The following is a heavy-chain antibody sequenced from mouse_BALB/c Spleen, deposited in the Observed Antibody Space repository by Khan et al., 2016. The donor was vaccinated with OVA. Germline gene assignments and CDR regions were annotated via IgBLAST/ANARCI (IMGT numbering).Heavy chain of an antibody. D-gene: IGHD3-3*01. J-gene: IGHJ2*01. CDR1: GYIFTSYW. CDR3: AREEAVYHFDH. Sequence: QVQLKQSGAVLVRPGASVKLSCKTSGYIFTSYWIHWVKQRSGQGLEWIARIYPGTDNSYYNEKFKDKATLTADKSSSTAYMQLSSLKSEDSDVYFCAREEAVYHFDHWGQGTTLTVSS. CDR2: IYPGTDNS. V-gene: IGHV1-76*01.